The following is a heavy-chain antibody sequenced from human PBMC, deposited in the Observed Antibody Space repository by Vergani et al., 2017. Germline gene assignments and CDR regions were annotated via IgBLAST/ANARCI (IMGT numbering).Heavy chain of an antibody. CDR3: ARHWCSSTSCPEAYYYMDV. CDR1: GYSFTSYW. Sequence: EVQLVQSGAEVKKPGESLTISCKGSGYSFTSYWIGWVRQMPGKGLEWMGIIYPGDSDTRYSPSFQGQVTISADKSISTAYLQWSSLKASDTAMYYYARHWCSSTSCPEAYYYMDVWGKGTTVTVSS. CDR2: IYPGDSDT. D-gene: IGHD2-2*01. J-gene: IGHJ6*03. V-gene: IGHV5-51*01.